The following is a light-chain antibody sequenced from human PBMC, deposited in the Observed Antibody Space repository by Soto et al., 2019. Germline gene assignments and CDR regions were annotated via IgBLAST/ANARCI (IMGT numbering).Light chain of an antibody. Sequence: EIVLTQSPGTLSLSPGERATLSCRASQSVSSSYLAWYQQKPGQAPRLLIYGASSRATRIPDRFSGSGSGTDFTLTISRLEPEDFAVYYCQQYGSSPRYTFGQGTKVEIK. J-gene: IGKJ1*01. CDR2: GAS. CDR1: QSVSSSY. CDR3: QQYGSSPRYT. V-gene: IGKV3-20*01.